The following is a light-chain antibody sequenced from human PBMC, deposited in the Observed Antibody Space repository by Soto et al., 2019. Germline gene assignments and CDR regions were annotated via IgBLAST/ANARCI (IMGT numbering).Light chain of an antibody. CDR3: QQYGSSPRT. Sequence: EILLTQSPCALPLSPGEIATRSCRASQSVRNNYLAWYQQKPGQAPRLLIYGASNRATGIPDRFSGSGSGTDFTLTISRLEPEDFAVYYCQQYGSSPRTFGQGTKVDI. J-gene: IGKJ1*01. V-gene: IGKV3-20*01. CDR1: QSVRNNY. CDR2: GAS.